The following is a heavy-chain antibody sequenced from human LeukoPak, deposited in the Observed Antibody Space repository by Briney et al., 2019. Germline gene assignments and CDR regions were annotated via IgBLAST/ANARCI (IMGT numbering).Heavy chain of an antibody. Sequence: PGGFLRLSCAASGFTFSSYWMSWVRQAPGKGLEWVANIKQDGSEKYYVDSVKGRFTISRDNAKNSLYLQMNSLRAEGTAVYYCAKGSDSGYDSAYYFDYWGQGTLVTVSS. CDR3: AKGSDSGYDSAYYFDY. J-gene: IGHJ4*02. D-gene: IGHD5-12*01. CDR2: IKQDGSEK. V-gene: IGHV3-7*03. CDR1: GFTFSSYW.